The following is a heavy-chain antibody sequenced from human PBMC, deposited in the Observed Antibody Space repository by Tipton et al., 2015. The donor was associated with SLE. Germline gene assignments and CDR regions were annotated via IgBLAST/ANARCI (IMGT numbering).Heavy chain of an antibody. D-gene: IGHD3-10*01. J-gene: IGHJ3*02. V-gene: IGHV3-66*01. CDR1: GFTVSSNY. Sequence: SLRLSCAASGFTVSSNYMSWVRQAPGKGLEWVSVIYSGGSTYYADSVKGRFTISRDNSKNTLYLQMNSLRAEDTAVYYCARSLGGEVTMVRGVIITKAFDIWGQGTMVTVSS. CDR3: ARSLGGEVTMVRGVIITKAFDI. CDR2: IYSGGST.